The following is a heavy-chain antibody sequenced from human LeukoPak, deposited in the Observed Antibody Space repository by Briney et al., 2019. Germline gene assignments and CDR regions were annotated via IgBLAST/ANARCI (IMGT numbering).Heavy chain of an antibody. CDR2: IHYSGNT. CDR1: GGSISNYY. J-gene: IGHJ4*02. D-gene: IGHD3-22*01. Sequence: SETLSLTCSVSGGSISNYYWSWIRQPPGKGLEWVAYIHYSGNTNYNPSLKSRVIISVDTSKNQFSLKLASVTAADTAVYYCARVDDTGGYFYKFDYWGQGTLVTVSS. CDR3: ARVDDTGGYFYKFDY. V-gene: IGHV4-59*01.